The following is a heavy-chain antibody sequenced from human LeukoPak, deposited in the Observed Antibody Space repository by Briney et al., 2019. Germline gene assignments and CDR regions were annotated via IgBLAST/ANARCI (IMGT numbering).Heavy chain of an antibody. D-gene: IGHD3-3*01. V-gene: IGHV4-38-2*02. CDR1: GYSISSGYY. CDR2: IYHSGST. Sequence: PSETLSLTCTVSGYSISSGYYWGWIRQPPGKGLEWIGSIYHSGSTYYNPSLKSRVTISVDTSKNQFSLKLSSVTAADTAVYYCARGLYDYYFDYWGQGTLVTVSS. CDR3: ARGLYDYYFDY. J-gene: IGHJ4*02.